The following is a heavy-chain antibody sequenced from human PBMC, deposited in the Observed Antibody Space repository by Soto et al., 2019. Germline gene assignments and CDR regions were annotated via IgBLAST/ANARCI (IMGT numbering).Heavy chain of an antibody. Sequence: QVQLVESGGGVVQPGRSLRLSCAASGFTFSTYGMHWVRQAPGKGLEWVAVIWYDGSNKYYADSVKGRFTISRDNSKNTLYLQXNSRXDEDTAVYYCAREDXIVVPAAMESGFYYGMDVWGQGTTVTVSS. V-gene: IGHV3-33*01. CDR3: AREDXIVVPAAMESGFYYGMDV. CDR1: GFTFSTYG. J-gene: IGHJ6*02. CDR2: IWYDGSNK. D-gene: IGHD2-2*01.